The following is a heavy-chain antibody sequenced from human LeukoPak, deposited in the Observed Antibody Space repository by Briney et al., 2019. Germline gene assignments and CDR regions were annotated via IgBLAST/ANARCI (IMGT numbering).Heavy chain of an antibody. Sequence: GGSLRLSCAASGSTFSSYAMSWVRQAPGKGLEWVSAISGSGGSTYYADSVKGRFTISRDNSKNTLYLQMNSLRAEDTAVYYCARLYGDYVSTFDYWGQGTLVTVSS. J-gene: IGHJ4*02. CDR3: ARLYGDYVSTFDY. CDR1: GSTFSSYA. D-gene: IGHD4-17*01. V-gene: IGHV3-23*01. CDR2: ISGSGGST.